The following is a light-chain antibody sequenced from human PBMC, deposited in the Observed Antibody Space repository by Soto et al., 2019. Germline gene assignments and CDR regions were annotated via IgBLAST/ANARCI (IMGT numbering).Light chain of an antibody. J-gene: IGLJ2*01. CDR2: DVS. CDR3: SSYTSSSTVV. Sequence: QSALTEPAFVSRSPGQSITISCTGTRSDVGGYNYVSWYQQHPGKAPKLMIYDVSNRPSGVSNRFSGSKSSNTASLTISGLQAEDEADYYCSSYTSSSTVVFGGGTKLTVL. V-gene: IGLV2-14*01. CDR1: RSDVGGYNY.